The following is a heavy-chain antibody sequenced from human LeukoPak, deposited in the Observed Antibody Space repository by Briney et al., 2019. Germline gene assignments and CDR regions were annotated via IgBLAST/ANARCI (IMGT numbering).Heavy chain of an antibody. J-gene: IGHJ6*02. V-gene: IGHV3-30*03. Sequence: GGSLRLSCAASGFTLSTYGMHWVRQAPGKGLEWVAMISHDGNSKQYADFAKGRFTISRDNSKNTLYLQMNSLTTEDTVVYYCARERFHYGMDVWGQGTTVTVSS. CDR2: ISHDGNSK. CDR3: ARERFHYGMDV. D-gene: IGHD3-10*01. CDR1: GFTLSTYG.